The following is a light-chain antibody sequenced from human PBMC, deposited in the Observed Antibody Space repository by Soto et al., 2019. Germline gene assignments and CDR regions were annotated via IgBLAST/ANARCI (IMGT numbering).Light chain of an antibody. V-gene: IGKV1-5*03. Sequence: DIQMTQSPSTLSASVGDRVTITCRASQSISGSLAWYQQKPGKAPQLLIYEASNLKSGVPSRFSGSGSGTEYTLTNSSLQPDDSASEYCPQYNGYWTFGQGTRVEIK. CDR1: QSISGS. CDR2: EAS. CDR3: PQYNGYWT. J-gene: IGKJ1*01.